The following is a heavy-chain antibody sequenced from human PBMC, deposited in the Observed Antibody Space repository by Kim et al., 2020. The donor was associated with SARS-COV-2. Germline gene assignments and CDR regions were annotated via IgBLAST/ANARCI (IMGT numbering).Heavy chain of an antibody. J-gene: IGHJ4*02. CDR2: ISGSGGVT. CDR3: AKGATGSYDY. V-gene: IGHV3-23*01. D-gene: IGHD1-26*01. CDR1: GFAFSTYG. Sequence: GGSLRLSCAASGFAFSTYGMSWVRQAPGRGLEWVSYISGSGGVTHYADSVKGRFTISRDNYKNTLYLQMNSLRAEDTAVFYCAKGATGSYDYWGQGTLVTVSS.